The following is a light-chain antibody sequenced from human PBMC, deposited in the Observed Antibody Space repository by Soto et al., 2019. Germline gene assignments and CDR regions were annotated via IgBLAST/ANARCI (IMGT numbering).Light chain of an antibody. CDR3: MQATQWPRT. CDR1: QGLVSSDGITY. J-gene: IGKJ1*01. V-gene: IGKV2-30*01. Sequence: DVVMTQSPLFLPVTLGQPASISCRSSQGLVSSDGITYVNWFHQRPGQSPRRLIYKVANRDSGVPDRFRGSGSGTHFTLKISRVEAEDVGIYYCMQATQWPRTFGQGTKVEIK. CDR2: KVA.